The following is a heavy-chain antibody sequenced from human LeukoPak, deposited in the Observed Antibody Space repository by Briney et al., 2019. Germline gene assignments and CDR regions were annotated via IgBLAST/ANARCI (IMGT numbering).Heavy chain of an antibody. V-gene: IGHV3-53*01. CDR2: IYGGGSG. CDR3: ARISDSGSYYVDY. Sequence: GGSLRLSCAASGFTFSSNCMSWVRQAPGKGLEWVSIIYGGGSGYYSDSVKGRFTISRDNSKTTLYLQMNSLSAEDKAVYYCARISDSGSYYVDYWGQGTLVTVSS. J-gene: IGHJ4*02. CDR1: GFTFSSNC. D-gene: IGHD1-26*01.